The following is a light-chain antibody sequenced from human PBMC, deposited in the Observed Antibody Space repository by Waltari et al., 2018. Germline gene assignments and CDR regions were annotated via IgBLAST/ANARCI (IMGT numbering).Light chain of an antibody. Sequence: DIQMTQSPSSLSASVGDRVTITCRASQSISSYLNWYQQKPGKAPKLLIYAASSLQRGVPSRFSGSGSGTEFTLTISSLQPEDFATYYCQQSYTTPPWTFGQGTKVEIK. J-gene: IGKJ1*01. CDR2: AAS. V-gene: IGKV1-39*01. CDR3: QQSYTTPPWT. CDR1: QSISSY.